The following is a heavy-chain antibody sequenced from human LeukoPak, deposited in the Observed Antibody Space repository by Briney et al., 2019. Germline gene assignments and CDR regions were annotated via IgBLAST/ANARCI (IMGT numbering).Heavy chain of an antibody. CDR1: GFTFSSYS. Sequence: PGGSLRLSCAASGFTFSSYSMNWFRQAPGKGVEWVSSISSSSSYIYYADSVKGRFTISRDNAKNSLYLQMNSLRAEDTAVYYCATWGDVRATFDIGGQGTMVTVSS. CDR2: ISSSSSYI. D-gene: IGHD3-10*01. CDR3: ATWGDVRATFDI. V-gene: IGHV3-21*01. J-gene: IGHJ3*02.